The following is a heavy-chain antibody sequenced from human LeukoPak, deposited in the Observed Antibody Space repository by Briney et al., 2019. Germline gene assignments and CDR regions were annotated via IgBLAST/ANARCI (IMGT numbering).Heavy chain of an antibody. D-gene: IGHD2-2*01. J-gene: IGHJ4*02. V-gene: IGHV1-2*02. CDR1: AYTFTGYY. Sequence: ASVKVSCKASAYTFTGYYMHWVRQAPGQGLEWMGWIYPSSGGTNYAQKFQGRVTMTRDTSISTAYMELSRLRSDDTAVYYCARAVHKYCSSTSCPYYFDYWGQGTLVTVSS. CDR3: ARAVHKYCSSTSCPYYFDY. CDR2: IYPSSGGT.